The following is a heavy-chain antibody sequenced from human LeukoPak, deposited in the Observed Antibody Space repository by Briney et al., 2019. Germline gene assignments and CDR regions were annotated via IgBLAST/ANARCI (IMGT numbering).Heavy chain of an antibody. J-gene: IGHJ4*02. CDR1: GFTFSSDA. Sequence: GGSLRLPCAASGFTFSSDAMSWVRQAPGKGLEWVSGIRHSGSSTYYTDAVKGRFTFSRDNSKNTLYLQMNSLRAEDTAVYYCATPTSHDYWGQGTLVTVSS. CDR3: ATPTSHDY. V-gene: IGHV3-23*01. CDR2: IRHSGSST.